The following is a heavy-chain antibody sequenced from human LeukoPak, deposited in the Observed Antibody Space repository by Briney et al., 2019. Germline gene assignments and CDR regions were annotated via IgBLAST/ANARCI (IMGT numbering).Heavy chain of an antibody. J-gene: IGHJ6*03. CDR3: ARHNDYYYYMDV. Sequence: SETLSLTCSVSGGSISGSSYYWGWIRQPPGKGLEWIGNIYYRGSTYYNPSLKSRVIMSIDTSKNQFSLKVNSVTATDTAVYYCARHNDYYYYMDVWGKGTTVTVSS. CDR2: IYYRGST. V-gene: IGHV4-39*01. CDR1: GGSISGSSYY.